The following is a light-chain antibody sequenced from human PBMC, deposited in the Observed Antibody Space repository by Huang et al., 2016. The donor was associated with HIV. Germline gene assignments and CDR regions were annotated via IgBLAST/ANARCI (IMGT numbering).Light chain of an antibody. J-gene: IGKJ4*01. V-gene: IGKV1-NL1*01. CDR2: AAS. CDR3: QQYFDTIPT. CDR1: QGISDS. Sequence: DIQMTQSPSSLSASVGDRVTITCRASQGISDSLAWYQQKSGRPPKVLVYAASTLESGVPSRCRGSGSGTDHTLTISSLQPEDLATYYCQQYFDTIPTFGGGTKVEIK.